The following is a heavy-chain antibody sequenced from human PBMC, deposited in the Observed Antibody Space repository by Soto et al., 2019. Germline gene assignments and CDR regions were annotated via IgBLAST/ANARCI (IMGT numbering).Heavy chain of an antibody. CDR3: ARDDSFAFDI. CDR1: GFTFTSYS. J-gene: IGHJ3*02. CDR2: IIGTT. Sequence: EVQLVESGGGLVQPGGSLRLSCAASGFTFTSYSMNWVRQAPGKGLEWVSYIIGTTHYADSVKGRFTISRDNARSSLYLQMNSLRADDTAVYYCARDDSFAFDIWGQGTMVTVSS. D-gene: IGHD2-21*01. V-gene: IGHV3-48*01.